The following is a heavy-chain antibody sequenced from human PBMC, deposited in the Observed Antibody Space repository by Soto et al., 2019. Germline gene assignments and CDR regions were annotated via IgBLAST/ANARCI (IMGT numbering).Heavy chain of an antibody. J-gene: IGHJ4*02. V-gene: IGHV4-34*01. Sequence: TSETLSLTCAVYGGSFSGYYWSWIRQPPGKGLEWIGEINHSGSTNYNPSLKSRVTISVDTSKNQFSLKLSSVTAADTAVYYCARGSGDYLDYWGQGTLVTVSS. CDR1: GGSFSGYY. CDR2: INHSGST. CDR3: ARGSGDYLDY. D-gene: IGHD6-25*01.